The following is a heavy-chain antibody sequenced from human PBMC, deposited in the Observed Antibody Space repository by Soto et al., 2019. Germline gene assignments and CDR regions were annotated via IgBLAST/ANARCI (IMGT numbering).Heavy chain of an antibody. Sequence: SVKVSCKATGGTFSSYAISWVRQAPGQVLEWMGGIIPIFGTANYAQKFQGRVTITADESTSTAYMEPSSLRSEDTAVYYCAGPLLVVAAIPGYYYYGMDVWGQGTTVTVSS. J-gene: IGHJ6*02. D-gene: IGHD2-15*01. CDR1: GGTFSSYA. V-gene: IGHV1-69*13. CDR3: AGPLLVVAAIPGYYYYGMDV. CDR2: IIPIFGTA.